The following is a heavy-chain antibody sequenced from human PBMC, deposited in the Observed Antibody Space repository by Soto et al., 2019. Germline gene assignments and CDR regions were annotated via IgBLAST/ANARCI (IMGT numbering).Heavy chain of an antibody. V-gene: IGHV2-5*02. Sequence: QITLKESGPTLVKPTQTLTLTCTFSGFSLNTSGEGVGWIRQPPGKALEWLALVYWDDDKRYSPSLKSRLTITKDTSKKQVVRTMTNMDPVDTATYYCVHRRVRIFDFWGQGALVTVSS. D-gene: IGHD4-17*01. J-gene: IGHJ4*02. CDR1: GFSLNTSGEG. CDR3: VHRRVRIFDF. CDR2: VYWDDDK.